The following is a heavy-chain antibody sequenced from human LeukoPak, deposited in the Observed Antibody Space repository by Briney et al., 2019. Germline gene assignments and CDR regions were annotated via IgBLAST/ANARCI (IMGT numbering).Heavy chain of an antibody. V-gene: IGHV4-61*02. CDR3: ARDSGYSSSWYVLDY. J-gene: IGHJ4*02. CDR1: GGSTSSGYYY. D-gene: IGHD6-13*01. CDR2: IYTSGST. Sequence: NTSETLSLTCTVSGGSTSSGYYYWSWIRQPAGKGLEWIGRIYTSGSTNYNPSLKSRVTISVDTSKNQFSLKLSSVTAADTAVYYCARDSGYSSSWYVLDYWGQGTLVTVSS.